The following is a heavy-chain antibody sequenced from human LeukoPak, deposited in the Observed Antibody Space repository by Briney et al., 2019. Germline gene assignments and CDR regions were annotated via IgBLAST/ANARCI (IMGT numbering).Heavy chain of an antibody. D-gene: IGHD2-15*01. CDR3: ARYCSRSSCRKGSFDY. Sequence: GESLKISCKGSGYSFTSYWIGWVRQMPGKGLEWMGIISPGDSDTRYSPSFQGQVTLSADKSIGTAYLQWSSLKASDTAMYYCARYCSRSSCRKGSFDYWGQGTLVTVSS. J-gene: IGHJ4*02. CDR1: GYSFTSYW. V-gene: IGHV5-51*01. CDR2: ISPGDSDT.